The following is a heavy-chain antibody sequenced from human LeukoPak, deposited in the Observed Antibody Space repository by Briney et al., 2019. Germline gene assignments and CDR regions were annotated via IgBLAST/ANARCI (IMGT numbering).Heavy chain of an antibody. J-gene: IGHJ4*02. Sequence: SETLSLTCTVSGGSISSSSYYWGWIRQPPGKGLEWIGEINHSGSTNYNPSLKSRVTISVDTSKNQFSLKLSSVTAADTAVYYCATISRNYYDRTLFDYWGQGTLVTVSS. CDR2: INHSGST. V-gene: IGHV4-39*07. CDR1: GGSISSSSYY. D-gene: IGHD3-22*01. CDR3: ATISRNYYDRTLFDY.